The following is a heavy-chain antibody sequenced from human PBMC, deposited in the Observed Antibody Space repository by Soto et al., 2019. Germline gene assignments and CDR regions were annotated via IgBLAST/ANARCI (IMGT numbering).Heavy chain of an antibody. CDR2: IYYSGST. CDR1: GGSISSSSYY. V-gene: IGHV4-39*01. CDR3: ARREGSCSSTSCPPSPFDP. D-gene: IGHD2-2*01. J-gene: IGHJ5*02. Sequence: SETLSLTCTVSGGSISSSSYYWGWIRQPPGKGLEWIGSIYYSGSTYYNPSLKSRFPISVDTSKNQFSLKLSSVTAADTAVYYCARREGSCSSTSCPPSPFDPWGQGTLVTVSS.